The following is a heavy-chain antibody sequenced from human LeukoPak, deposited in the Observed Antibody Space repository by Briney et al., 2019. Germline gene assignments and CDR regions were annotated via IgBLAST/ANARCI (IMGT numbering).Heavy chain of an antibody. CDR1: GFTFSDYY. D-gene: IGHD2-15*01. Sequence: GGSLRLSCAASGFTFSDYYMSWIRQAPGKGLEWVSYISSSGSTIYYADSVKGRFTISRDNAKNSLYLQMNSLRAEDTAVYYCARTPPLYCSGGSCYSGTYFDYWGQGPLVTVSS. CDR2: ISSSGSTI. V-gene: IGHV3-11*01. CDR3: ARTPPLYCSGGSCYSGTYFDY. J-gene: IGHJ4*02.